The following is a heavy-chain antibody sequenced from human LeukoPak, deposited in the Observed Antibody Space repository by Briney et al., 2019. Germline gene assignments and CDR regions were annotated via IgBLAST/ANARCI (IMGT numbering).Heavy chain of an antibody. D-gene: IGHD3-3*01. CDR1: GFTFSRYS. J-gene: IGHJ4*02. Sequence: GGSLRLSCAASGFTFSRYSMNWVRQAPGKGLEWVSYISSGSSTIYYADSVKGRFTISRDNAKNSLYLQMNSLRAEDTAVYYCAREGIGDFWSGTYYFDYWGQGTLVTVSS. CDR3: AREGIGDFWSGTYYFDY. V-gene: IGHV3-48*04. CDR2: ISSGSSTI.